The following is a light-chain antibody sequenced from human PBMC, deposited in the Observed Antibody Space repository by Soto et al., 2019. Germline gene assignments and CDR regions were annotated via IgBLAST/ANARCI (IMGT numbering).Light chain of an antibody. Sequence: GDRVTISCRASQTISSWLAWYQQKPGKAPKLLIYYASSLESGVPSRLSGSGSGTEFTLAISSLQPDDFATYYCQQYNSYPWTFGQGTKVDIK. J-gene: IGKJ1*01. V-gene: IGKV1-5*01. CDR3: QQYNSYPWT. CDR2: YAS. CDR1: QTISSW.